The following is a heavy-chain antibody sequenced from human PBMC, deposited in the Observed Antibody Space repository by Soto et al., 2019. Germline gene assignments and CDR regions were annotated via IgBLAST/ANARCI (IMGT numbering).Heavy chain of an antibody. Sequence: NPSETLSLTCTVSGGSISSSSYYWGWIRQPPGKGLEWIGSIYYSGSTYYNPSLKSRVTISVDTSKNQFSLKLSSVTAADTAVYYCARGRGYYDFWGGYPSSGAIDYWGQGTLVTVSS. V-gene: IGHV4-39*01. J-gene: IGHJ4*02. CDR1: GGSISSSSYY. CDR2: IYYSGST. D-gene: IGHD3-3*01. CDR3: ARGRGYYDFWGGYPSSGAIDY.